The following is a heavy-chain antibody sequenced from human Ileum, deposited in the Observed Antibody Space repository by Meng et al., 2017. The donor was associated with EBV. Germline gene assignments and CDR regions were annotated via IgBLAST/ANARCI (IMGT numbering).Heavy chain of an antibody. CDR3: ARAHPVVYFFDY. J-gene: IGHJ4*02. V-gene: IGHV4-30-2*01. Sequence: QPQLQDSGSGLVKPSQTLSPTCAVSGGSISSGGHSWSWIRQPPGKGLEWIGDIQHSGSTYYNPSLKSRVTISVDRSRNQFSLKLSSVTAADTAVYYCARAHPVVYFFDYWGQGTLVTVSS. D-gene: IGHD4-23*01. CDR2: IQHSGST. CDR1: GGSISSGGHS.